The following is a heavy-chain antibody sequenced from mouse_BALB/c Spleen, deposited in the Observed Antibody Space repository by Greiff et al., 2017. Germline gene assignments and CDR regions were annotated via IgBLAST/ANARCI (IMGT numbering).Heavy chain of an antibody. Sequence: DVKLVESGGGLVQPGGSRKLSCAASGFTFSSFGMHWVRQAPEKGLEWVAYISSGSSTIYYADTVKGRFTISRDNPKNTLFLQMTSLRSEDTAMYYCARHPMDYWGQGTSVTVSS. V-gene: IGHV5-17*02. CDR2: ISSGSSTI. CDR3: ARHPMDY. CDR1: GFTFSSFG. J-gene: IGHJ4*01.